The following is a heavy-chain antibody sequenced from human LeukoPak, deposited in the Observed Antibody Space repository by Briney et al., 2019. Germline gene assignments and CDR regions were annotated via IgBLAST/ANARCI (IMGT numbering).Heavy chain of an antibody. V-gene: IGHV1-2*02. CDR2: MNPNSGGT. Sequence: VASVKVSCKASGYTFTGYYMHWVRQAPGQGLEWMGWMNPNSGGTNYAQKFQGRVAMTRDTSISTAYMELSRLRSDDTAVYYCAKVPLKLLYFGDTRIADYFQHWGQGTLVSVSS. J-gene: IGHJ1*01. D-gene: IGHD3-10*01. CDR1: GYTFTGYY. CDR3: AKVPLKLLYFGDTRIADYFQH.